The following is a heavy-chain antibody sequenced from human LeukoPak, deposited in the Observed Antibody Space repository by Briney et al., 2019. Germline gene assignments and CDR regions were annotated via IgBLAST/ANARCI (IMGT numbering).Heavy chain of an antibody. D-gene: IGHD2-2*01. CDR1: GYTFTDYY. CDR2: INPNSGTT. Sequence: GASVKVSCKASGYTFTDYYMHWVRQAPGQGLEWMAWINPNSGTTNYAQRFQGRVTVTRDTSISTAYMELSRLISDDTAVYYCTRGRPVSSSGSLEGHWGQGTLVTVSS. J-gene: IGHJ4*02. V-gene: IGHV1-2*02. CDR3: TRGRPVSSSGSLEGH.